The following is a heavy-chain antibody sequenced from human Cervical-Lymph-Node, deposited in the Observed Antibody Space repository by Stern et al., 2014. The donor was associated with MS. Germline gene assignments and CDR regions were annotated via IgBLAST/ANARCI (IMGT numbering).Heavy chain of an antibody. CDR3: ARQRYFDY. Sequence: MQLVQSGPEVKRPGESLKISCQASGYTFTSYWIGGGRQMPGKGLEWIAIIFPGGSDIRYSPSFQGQVTISADKSSSTAYLQWNNLKASDTAIYYCARQRYFDYWGQGTLVTVSS. V-gene: IGHV5-51*01. J-gene: IGHJ4*02. CDR1: GYTFTSYW. CDR2: IFPGGSDI.